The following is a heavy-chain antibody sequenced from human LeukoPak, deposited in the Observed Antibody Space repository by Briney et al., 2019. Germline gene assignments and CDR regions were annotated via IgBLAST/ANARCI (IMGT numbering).Heavy chain of an antibody. D-gene: IGHD5-18*01. CDR1: GYTFTSYY. J-gene: IGHJ5*02. Sequence: ASVKVSCKASGYTFTSYYMHWVRQAPGQGLEWMGIINPSGGSTSYAQKFQGRVTMTTDTSTSTAYMELRSLRSDDTAVYYCARDREVDTADGRRGHWFDPWGQGTLVTVSS. CDR3: ARDREVDTADGRRGHWFDP. V-gene: IGHV1-46*01. CDR2: INPSGGST.